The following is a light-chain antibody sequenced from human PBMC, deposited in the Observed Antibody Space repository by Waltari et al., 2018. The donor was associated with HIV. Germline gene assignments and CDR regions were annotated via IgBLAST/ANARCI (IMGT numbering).Light chain of an antibody. CDR2: EVT. Sequence: QSALTQPASVSGSPGQSITIACTGTSSDVGGYNYASWYQQPPGKAPKVMIYEVTNRSSGVSNRFSGSKSGNTASLTISGLQAEDEADYYCSSYTSSNTVVFGGGTKLTVL. CDR3: SSYTSSNTVV. J-gene: IGLJ2*01. CDR1: SSDVGGYNY. V-gene: IGLV2-14*01.